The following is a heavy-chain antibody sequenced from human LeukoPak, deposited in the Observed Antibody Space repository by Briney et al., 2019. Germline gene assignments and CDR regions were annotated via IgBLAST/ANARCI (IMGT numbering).Heavy chain of an antibody. CDR2: IYHSGST. D-gene: IGHD3-10*01. V-gene: IGHV4-59*12. Sequence: SETLSLTCTVSGGSISSYYWSWIRQPPGKGLEWIGYIYHSGSTYYNPFLKSRVTISVDRSKNQFSLKLSSVTAADTAVYYCARGWFGEPSPFDYWGQGTLVTVSS. CDR1: GGSISSYY. CDR3: ARGWFGEPSPFDY. J-gene: IGHJ4*02.